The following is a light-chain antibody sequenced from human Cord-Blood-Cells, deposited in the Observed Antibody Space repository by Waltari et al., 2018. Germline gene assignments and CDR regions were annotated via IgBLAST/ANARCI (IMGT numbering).Light chain of an antibody. CDR3: SSYTSSSTLV. Sequence: QSALTQPAPVSGSPGKSITISCTGTSSHVGGYNYVSWYQQHPGKAPKLMIYEVSNRPSGVSNRFSGSKSGNTASLTISGLQAEDEADYYCSSYTSSSTLVFGGGTKLTVL. CDR1: SSHVGGYNY. V-gene: IGLV2-14*01. CDR2: EVS. J-gene: IGLJ2*01.